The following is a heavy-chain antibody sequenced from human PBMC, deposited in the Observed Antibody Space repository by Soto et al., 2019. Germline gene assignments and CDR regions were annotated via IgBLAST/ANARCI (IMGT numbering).Heavy chain of an antibody. J-gene: IGHJ4*02. Sequence: PGGSLRLSCAASGFTFSSYAMSWVRRAPGKGLEWVSAISGSGGSTYYADSVKGRFTISRDNSKNTLYLQMNSLRAEDTAVYYCAKDPRITMIVVVPHYFDYWGQGTLVTVSS. CDR1: GFTFSSYA. CDR3: AKDPRITMIVVVPHYFDY. V-gene: IGHV3-23*01. D-gene: IGHD3-22*01. CDR2: ISGSGGST.